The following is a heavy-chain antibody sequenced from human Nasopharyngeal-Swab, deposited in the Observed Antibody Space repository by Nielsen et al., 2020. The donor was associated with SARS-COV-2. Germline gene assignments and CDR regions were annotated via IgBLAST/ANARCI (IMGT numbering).Heavy chain of an antibody. V-gene: IGHV4-34*01. CDR2: INHSGST. Sequence: SNLLSSTFAPHGSSFRGFYWSWFPQPPGKGLEWIGEINHSGSTNYNPSPKSRVTISVDTSKNQFSLRLSSVTAADTAVYYCARENGSSYYYYLDVWGKGTTVTVSS. J-gene: IGHJ6*03. D-gene: IGHD6-25*01. CDR1: GSSFRGFY. CDR3: ARENGSSYYYYLDV.